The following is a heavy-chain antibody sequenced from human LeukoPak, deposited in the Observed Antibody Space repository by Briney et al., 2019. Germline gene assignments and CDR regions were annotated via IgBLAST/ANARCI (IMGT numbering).Heavy chain of an antibody. CDR1: GFTFSSYA. V-gene: IGHV3-23*01. J-gene: IGHJ4*02. CDR2: ISGSGGST. CDR3: ARDIAVAGSGG. Sequence: GGSLRLSCAASGFTFSSYAMSWVRQAPGEGLEWVSAISGSGGSTYYADSVKGRFTISRDNSKNTLYLQMNSLRAEDTAVYYCARDIAVAGSGGWGQGTLVTVSS. D-gene: IGHD6-19*01.